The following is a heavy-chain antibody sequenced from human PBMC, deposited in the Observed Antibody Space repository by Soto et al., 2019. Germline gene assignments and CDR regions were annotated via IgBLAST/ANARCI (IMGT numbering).Heavy chain of an antibody. V-gene: IGHV1-69*06. CDR3: AGFGYSTGYAH. D-gene: IGHD5-18*01. J-gene: IGHJ4*02. Sequence: QVQLVQSGPEVKKPGSSVKVSGRASGVTLSSYVIMWVRQAPGQGLEWMGGVIPLFATANYAHQFRGRVTITADKSTSTVYMDLRSLRSEDTAVYFCAGFGYSTGYAHWGQGTLVTVSS. CDR1: GVTLSSYV. CDR2: VIPLFATA.